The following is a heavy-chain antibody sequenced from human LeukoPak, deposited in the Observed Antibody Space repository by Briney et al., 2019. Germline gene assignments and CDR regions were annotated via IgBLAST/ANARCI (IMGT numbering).Heavy chain of an antibody. J-gene: IGHJ4*02. Sequence: ASVKVSCKVSGYTLTELSMHWVRQAPGKGLEWMGGFDPEDGETIYAQKFQGRVTMTEDTSTDTAYMELSSLRSEDTAVYHCATVRGMITFGGVIPYYFDYWGQGTLVTVSS. D-gene: IGHD3-16*02. V-gene: IGHV1-24*01. CDR1: GYTLTELS. CDR3: ATVRGMITFGGVIPYYFDY. CDR2: FDPEDGET.